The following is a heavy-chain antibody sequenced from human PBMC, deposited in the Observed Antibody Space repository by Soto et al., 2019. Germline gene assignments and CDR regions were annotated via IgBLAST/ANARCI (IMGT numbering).Heavy chain of an antibody. Sequence: SETLSLTCTVSGGSISSSSYYWGWIRQPPGKGLEWIGSIYYSGSTYYNPSLKSRVTISVDTSKNQFSLKPSSVTAADTAVYYCARHAYYDILTGHNDAFDIWGQGTMVTVSS. CDR2: IYYSGST. D-gene: IGHD3-9*01. V-gene: IGHV4-39*01. J-gene: IGHJ3*02. CDR3: ARHAYYDILTGHNDAFDI. CDR1: GGSISSSSYY.